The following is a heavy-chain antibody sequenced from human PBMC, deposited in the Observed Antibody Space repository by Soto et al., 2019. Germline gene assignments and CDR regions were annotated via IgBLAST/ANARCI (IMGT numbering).Heavy chain of an antibody. CDR1: GYTFTSYG. J-gene: IGHJ3*02. Sequence: ASVKVSCKASGYTFTSYGISWVRQAPGQGLEWMGWISAYNGNTNYAQKLQGRVTMTTDTSTSTAYMELRSLRSDDTAVYYCARAPTTVVLGDGSDTWGLGTMGTGSS. CDR3: ARAPTTVVLGDGSDT. D-gene: IGHD4-17*01. CDR2: ISAYNGNT. V-gene: IGHV1-18*01.